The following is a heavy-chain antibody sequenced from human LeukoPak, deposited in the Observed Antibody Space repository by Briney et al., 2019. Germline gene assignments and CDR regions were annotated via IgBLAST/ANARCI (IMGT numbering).Heavy chain of an antibody. J-gene: IGHJ4*02. CDR1: GFTFSSYG. Sequence: GGSLRLSCAASGFTFSSYGMHWVRQAPGTGLEWVSFIRYDGSNKYYADSVKGRFTISRDNAKNSLYLQMNTLRAEDTAVYYCLRDRGYSTYDCWGQGTLVTVSS. D-gene: IGHD6-13*01. CDR3: LRDRGYSTYDC. CDR2: IRYDGSNK. V-gene: IGHV3-30*02.